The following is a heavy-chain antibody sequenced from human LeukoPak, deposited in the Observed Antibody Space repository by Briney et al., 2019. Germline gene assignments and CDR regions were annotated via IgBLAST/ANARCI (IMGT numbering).Heavy chain of an antibody. CDR3: AHRTWSDDY. J-gene: IGHJ4*02. CDR1: GFTFSSYG. Sequence: KPGRSLRLSCAASGFTFSSYGMHWVRQAPGKGLEWVAVISYDGSNKYYADSVKGRFTISRDNSKNTLYLQMNSLRAEDTAVYYCAHRTWSDDYWGQGTLVTVSS. CDR2: ISYDGSNK. D-gene: IGHD3-3*01. V-gene: IGHV3-30*03.